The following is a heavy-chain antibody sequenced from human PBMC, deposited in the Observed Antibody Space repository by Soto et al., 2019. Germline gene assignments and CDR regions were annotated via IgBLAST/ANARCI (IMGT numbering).Heavy chain of an antibody. Sequence: QVQLVQSGAEVKKPGSSVKVSCKASGGTFSSYAISWVRQAPGQGLEWMGGIIPIFGTANYAQKFQGRVTITADESTSTAYLELSSLRSEDTAVYYCSRELRGITIFGVADTPPYYGMDVWGQGTTVTVSS. V-gene: IGHV1-69*01. CDR2: IIPIFGTA. CDR1: GGTFSSYA. D-gene: IGHD3-3*01. CDR3: SRELRGITIFGVADTPPYYGMDV. J-gene: IGHJ6*02.